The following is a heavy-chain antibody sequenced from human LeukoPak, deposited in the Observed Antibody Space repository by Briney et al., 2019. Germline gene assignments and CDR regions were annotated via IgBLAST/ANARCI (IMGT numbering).Heavy chain of an antibody. Sequence: PSETLSLTCTVSGGAVSSSSYYWSWIRQPPGKGLEWIGEINHSGSTNYNPSLKSRVTISVDTSKNQFSLKLSSVTAADTAVHYCARRYSSSWYRSPYNWFDPWGQGTLVTVSS. J-gene: IGHJ5*02. CDR1: GGAVSSSSYY. V-gene: IGHV4-34*01. D-gene: IGHD6-13*01. CDR2: INHSGST. CDR3: ARRYSSSWYRSPYNWFDP.